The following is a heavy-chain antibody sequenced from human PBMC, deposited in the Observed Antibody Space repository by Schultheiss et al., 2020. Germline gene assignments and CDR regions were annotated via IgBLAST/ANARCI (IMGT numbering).Heavy chain of an antibody. V-gene: IGHV4-39*07. J-gene: IGHJ6*02. Sequence: SGPTLVKPTQTLTLTCTFSGFSLSTSGVGVGWIRQPPGKGLEWIGEINHSGSTNYNPSLKSRVIISVDTSKNQFSLKLSSVTAADTAVYYCARDPGIAAAAPVEYYYYGMDVWGQGTTVTVSS. D-gene: IGHD6-13*01. CDR1: GFSLSTSGVG. CDR3: ARDPGIAAAAPVEYYYYGMDV. CDR2: INHSGST.